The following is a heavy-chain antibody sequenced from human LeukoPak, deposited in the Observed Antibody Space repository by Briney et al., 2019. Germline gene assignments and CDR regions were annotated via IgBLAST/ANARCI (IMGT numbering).Heavy chain of an antibody. Sequence: GGSLRLSCSASGFAFSGFSMGWVRQAPGKGLEWVSSISGSGGNTYYADSVEGRFTVSRDNSKNTLYLQMNSLRAEDTALYYCARGRGGDYVPSRFDYWGQGTLVTVSS. D-gene: IGHD4-17*01. CDR2: ISGSGGNT. CDR3: ARGRGGDYVPSRFDY. CDR1: GFAFSGFS. J-gene: IGHJ4*02. V-gene: IGHV3-23*01.